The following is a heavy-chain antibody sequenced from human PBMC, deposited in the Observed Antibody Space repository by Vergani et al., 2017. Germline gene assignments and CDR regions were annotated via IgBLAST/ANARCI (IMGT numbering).Heavy chain of an antibody. CDR2: ISYDGSNK. V-gene: IGHV3-30-3*01. CDR3: ARDSGSYLDY. Sequence: QVQLVESGGGVVQPGRSLRLSCAASGFTFSSYAMHWVRQAPGKGLEWVAVISYDGSNKYYADSVKGRFTISRENSKNTLYLQMNSLRAEDTAVYYCARDSGSYLDYWGQGTLVTVSS. CDR1: GFTFSSYA. J-gene: IGHJ4*02. D-gene: IGHD1-26*01.